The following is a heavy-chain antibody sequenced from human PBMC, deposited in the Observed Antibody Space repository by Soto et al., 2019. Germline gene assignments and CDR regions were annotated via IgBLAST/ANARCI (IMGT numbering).Heavy chain of an antibody. CDR2: VWYDGSSK. Sequence: QVQLVESGGGVVQPGRSLRLSCAASGFTFSSYGMHWVRQAPGKGLEWVAIVWYDGSSKYYADSVKGRFTISRDNSRNTLNLQMNSLRAEDTGVYYCARADAAVAGTGSVDYWGQGTLVTVSS. D-gene: IGHD6-19*01. V-gene: IGHV3-33*01. J-gene: IGHJ4*02. CDR1: GFTFSSYG. CDR3: ARADAAVAGTGSVDY.